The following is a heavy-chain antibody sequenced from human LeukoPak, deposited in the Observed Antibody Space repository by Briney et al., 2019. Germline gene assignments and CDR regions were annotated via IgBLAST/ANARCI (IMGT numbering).Heavy chain of an antibody. D-gene: IGHD6-19*01. V-gene: IGHV3-30*04. J-gene: IGHJ5*02. CDR1: GFTFSSYA. CDR3: ARDLAVAGTGWFDP. Sequence: GRSLRLSCAASGFTFSSYAMRWVRQAPGKGLEWVAVISYDGSNKYYADSVKGRFTISRDNSKNTLYLQMNSLRAEDTAVYYCARDLAVAGTGWFDPWGQGTLVTVSS. CDR2: ISYDGSNK.